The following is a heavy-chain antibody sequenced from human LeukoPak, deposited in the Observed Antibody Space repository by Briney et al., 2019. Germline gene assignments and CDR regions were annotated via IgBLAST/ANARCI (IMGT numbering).Heavy chain of an antibody. CDR3: AKLGGHPLHNYYVGV. V-gene: IGHV3-23*01. D-gene: IGHD3-16*01. J-gene: IGHJ6*03. Sequence: GSLSLSFAASGFPFSSYATSWVRPAPGKGLAWVSAISGSGGSTYYAESVKGRFTISRDNSKNTLYLQMNSLRAEDTAVYYCAKLGGHPLHNYYVGVWGKGTTVAVSS. CDR1: GFPFSSYA. CDR2: ISGSGGST.